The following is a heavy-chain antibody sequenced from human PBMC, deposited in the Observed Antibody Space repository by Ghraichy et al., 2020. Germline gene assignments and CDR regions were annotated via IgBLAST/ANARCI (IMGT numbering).Heavy chain of an antibody. V-gene: IGHV3-23*01. CDR1: GFTFSSYA. Sequence: GGSLRLSCAASGFTFSSYAMSWVRQAPGKGLEWVSAISGGGGSTYYADSVKGRFTISRDNSKNTLYLQMNSLRAEDTAVYYCAKDRSLRGGYGWVDYWGQGTLVTVSS. J-gene: IGHJ4*02. CDR2: ISGGGGST. D-gene: IGHD5-12*01. CDR3: AKDRSLRGGYGWVDY.